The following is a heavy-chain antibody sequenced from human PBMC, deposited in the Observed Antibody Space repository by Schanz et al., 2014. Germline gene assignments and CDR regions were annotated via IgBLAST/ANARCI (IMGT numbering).Heavy chain of an antibody. CDR1: GFTFSSYS. CDR3: ARDEGRDGYNLAFDV. V-gene: IGHV3-21*02. J-gene: IGHJ3*01. D-gene: IGHD2-21*01. CDR2: LYINAGST. Sequence: VQLLESGGGVVQPGGSLRLSCAASGFTFSSYSMNWVRQAPGKGLEWISSLYINAGSTRYADSVKGRFFISRDSSKNTLFLQMNSLRADDTAIYFCARDEGRDGYNLAFDVWGQGTLVTVSS.